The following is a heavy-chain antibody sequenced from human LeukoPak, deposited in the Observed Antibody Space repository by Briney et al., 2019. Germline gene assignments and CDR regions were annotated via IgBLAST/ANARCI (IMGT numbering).Heavy chain of an antibody. CDR2: IYHSGST. CDR3: ARDPVDIVVVPAARKRDFDY. J-gene: IGHJ4*02. V-gene: IGHV4-38-2*02. D-gene: IGHD2-2*01. Sequence: TSETLSLTCTVSGYSISSGYYWGWIRQPPGKGLEWIGSIYHSGSTYYNPSLKSRVTISVDTSKNQFSLKLSSVTAADTAAYYCARDPVDIVVVPAARKRDFDYWGQGTLVTVSS. CDR1: GYSISSGYY.